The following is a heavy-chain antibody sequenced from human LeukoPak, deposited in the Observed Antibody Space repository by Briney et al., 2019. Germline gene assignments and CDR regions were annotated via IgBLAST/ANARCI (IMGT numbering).Heavy chain of an antibody. D-gene: IGHD6-13*01. V-gene: IGHV4-39*01. CDR3: ARVVDSSSWYELYYMDV. Sequence: ASETLSLTCTVSGGSISSSSYYWGWIRQPPGKGLEWIGSIYYSGSTYYNPSLKSRVTISVDTSKNQFSRKLSSVTAADTAVYYCARVVDSSSWYELYYMDVWGKGTTVTISS. CDR2: IYYSGST. CDR1: GGSISSSSYY. J-gene: IGHJ6*03.